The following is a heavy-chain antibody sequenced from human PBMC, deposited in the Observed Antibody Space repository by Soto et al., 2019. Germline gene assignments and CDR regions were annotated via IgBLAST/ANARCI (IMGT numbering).Heavy chain of an antibody. CDR3: ARIPHYSDSYYMDY. V-gene: IGHV2-5*02. CDR1: GFSLSTSGVG. D-gene: IGHD2-21*01. CDR2: IYWDDDK. J-gene: IGHJ4*02. Sequence: TLTCTFSGFSLSTSGVGVGWIRQPPGKALEWLALIYWDDDKRYSPSLKTRLTISRDTSKNQVVLTMTNVDPVDTGTYYCARIPHYSDSYYMDYWGQGTLVTVSS.